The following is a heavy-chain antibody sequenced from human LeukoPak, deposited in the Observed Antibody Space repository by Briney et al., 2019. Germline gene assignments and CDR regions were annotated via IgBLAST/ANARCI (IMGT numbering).Heavy chain of an antibody. J-gene: IGHJ4*02. Sequence: ASVKVSCKASGFTFTTYGISWVRQAPGQGLEWMGWINAYNGNTKYAQKFRGRVTMTTDTSTSTAYMELRSLRSDDTAVYYCARVLAATRIYYFDYWGQGTLVTVSS. CDR3: ARVLAATRIYYFDY. D-gene: IGHD2-15*01. CDR2: INAYNGNT. V-gene: IGHV1-18*01. CDR1: GFTFTTYG.